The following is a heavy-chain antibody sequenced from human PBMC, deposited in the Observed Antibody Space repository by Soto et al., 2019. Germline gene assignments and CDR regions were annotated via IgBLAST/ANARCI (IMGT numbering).Heavy chain of an antibody. Sequence: ASVKVSCKASGYTFTSLDINWVRQASGQGLEWMGWMNPNSDTGFAQKFQGRVSLTRDTSTSTVYMELTSLRLEDTAVYYCAIRPYGEAYYMDVWGKGTTVTVSS. J-gene: IGHJ6*03. CDR2: MNPNSDT. V-gene: IGHV1-8*01. CDR1: GYTFTSLD. CDR3: AIRPYGEAYYMDV. D-gene: IGHD4-17*01.